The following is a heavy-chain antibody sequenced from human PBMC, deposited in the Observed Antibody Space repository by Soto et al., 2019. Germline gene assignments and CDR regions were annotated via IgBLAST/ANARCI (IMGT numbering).Heavy chain of an antibody. V-gene: IGHV3-21*01. CDR3: AREIGSGDFWSGSGQVYYYYGMDV. J-gene: IGHJ6*02. D-gene: IGHD3-3*01. CDR2: ISSSSSYI. CDR1: GFTFSSYS. Sequence: GGSLRLSCAASGFTFSSYSMNWVRQAPGKGLEWVSSISSSSSYIYYADSVKGRFTISRDNAKNSLYLQMNSLRAEDTAVYYCAREIGSGDFWSGSGQVYYYYGMDVWGQGTTVTVSS.